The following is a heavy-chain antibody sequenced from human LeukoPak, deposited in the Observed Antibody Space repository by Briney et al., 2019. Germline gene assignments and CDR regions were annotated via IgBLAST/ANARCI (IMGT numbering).Heavy chain of an antibody. CDR1: GFIFSRYT. CDR2: ISSTSTYI. J-gene: IGHJ4*02. V-gene: IGHV3-21*01. CDR3: TRDEDEELVRDY. D-gene: IGHD6-13*01. Sequence: GGSLRLSCAASGFIFSRYTMNWVRQAPGKGLEWVSSISSTSTYIYYADSVKGRFTISRDNAKKSLYLQMNSLRADDTAVYYCTRDEDEELVRDYWGQGTLVTVSS.